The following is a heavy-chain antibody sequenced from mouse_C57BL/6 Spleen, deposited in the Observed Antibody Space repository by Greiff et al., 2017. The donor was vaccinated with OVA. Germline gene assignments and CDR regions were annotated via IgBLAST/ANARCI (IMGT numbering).Heavy chain of an antibody. CDR3: ARNYYGSSSAWFAC. CDR2: ISSGSSTI. D-gene: IGHD1-1*01. Sequence: VQLKESGGGLVKPGGSLKLSCAASGFTFSDYGMHWVRQAPEKGLEWVAYISSGSSTIYYADTVKGRFTISRDNAKNTLFLQMTSLRSEDTAMYYCARNYYGSSSAWFACWGQGTLVTVSA. CDR1: GFTFSDYG. V-gene: IGHV5-17*01. J-gene: IGHJ3*01.